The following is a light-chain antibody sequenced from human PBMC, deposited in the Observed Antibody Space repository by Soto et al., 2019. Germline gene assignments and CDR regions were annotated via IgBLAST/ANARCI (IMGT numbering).Light chain of an antibody. CDR2: AAS. CDR3: QQRYSTPPLT. CDR1: QSISSY. V-gene: IGKV1-39*01. J-gene: IGKJ4*01. Sequence: DIQMTQSPSSLSASVGDRVTITCRASQSISSYLNWYQQKPGKAPTLLIYAASSLQSGVPSRFSGSGSGTDFTLTICSLQPEDFATYYCQQRYSTPPLTFGGGTNVEIK.